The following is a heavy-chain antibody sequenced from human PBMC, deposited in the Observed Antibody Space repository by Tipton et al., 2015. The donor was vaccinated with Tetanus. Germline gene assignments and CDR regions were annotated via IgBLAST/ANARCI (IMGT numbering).Heavy chain of an antibody. CDR3: AGSRGGWGGRGY. CDR2: TYDSGRI. D-gene: IGHD3-16*01. CDR1: GGSMRGDH. Sequence: LRLSCTVSGGSMRGDHWSWIRQPPGKGLEWLGHTYDSGRINYSPSLKSRVPISVDASRNQISLTLKSVTAADTAVYFCAGSRGGWGGRGYWGQGTLVTVSS. V-gene: IGHV4-59*01. J-gene: IGHJ4*02.